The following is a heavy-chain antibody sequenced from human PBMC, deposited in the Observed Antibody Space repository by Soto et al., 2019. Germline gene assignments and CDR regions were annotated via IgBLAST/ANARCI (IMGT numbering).Heavy chain of an antibody. CDR3: ARAGGSSGWYGFDC. J-gene: IGHJ4*02. V-gene: IGHV1-69*12. CDR2: IIPIFGTA. CDR1: GGTFSSYA. Sequence: QVQLVQSGAEVKKPGSSVKVSCKASGGTFSSYAISWVRQAPGQGLEWMGGIIPIFGTAHYAQKFEGRVTIAAADSASGASMGLGGLSSEDTAVYYCARAGGSSGWYGFDCWGQGTLVTVSS. D-gene: IGHD6-19*01.